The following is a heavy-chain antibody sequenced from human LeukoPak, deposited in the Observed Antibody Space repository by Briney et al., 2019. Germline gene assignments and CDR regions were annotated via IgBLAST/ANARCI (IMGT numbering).Heavy chain of an antibody. Sequence: SETLSLTCAVYGGSFSGYYWSWIRQPPGKGLEWIGEINHSGSTNYNPSLKSRVTISVDTSKNQFSLKLSSVTAADTAVYYCARARYCSSTGCYSGYYYYYMDVWGKGTTVTVSS. D-gene: IGHD2-2*02. J-gene: IGHJ6*03. V-gene: IGHV4-34*01. CDR3: ARARYCSSTGCYSGYYYYYMDV. CDR1: GGSFSGYY. CDR2: INHSGST.